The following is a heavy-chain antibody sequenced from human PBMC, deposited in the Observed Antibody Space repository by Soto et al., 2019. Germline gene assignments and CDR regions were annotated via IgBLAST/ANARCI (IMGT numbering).Heavy chain of an antibody. Sequence: GGSLRLSCAASGFTFSSYGMHWVRQAPGKGLEWVAVISYDGSNKYYADSVKGRFTISRDNSKNTLYLQMNSLRAEDTAVYYCAKQRFLEWLTDPAVFDYWGQGTLVTVSS. CDR3: AKQRFLEWLTDPAVFDY. CDR1: GFTFSSYG. CDR2: ISYDGSNK. D-gene: IGHD3-3*01. J-gene: IGHJ4*02. V-gene: IGHV3-30*18.